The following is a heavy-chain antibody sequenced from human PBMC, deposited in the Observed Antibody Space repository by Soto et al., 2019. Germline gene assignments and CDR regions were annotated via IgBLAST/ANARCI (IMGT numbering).Heavy chain of an antibody. CDR1: GISSSTYA. CDR3: AGRQQNYSYYGIDV. V-gene: IGHV3-30*03. D-gene: IGHD6-13*01. J-gene: IGHJ6*01. CDR2: ISQDGSVK. Sequence: QVPLVESGGGVVQPGRSLTVSCAASGISSSTYAMHWVRQAPGKGLEWVAVISQDGSVKYYADSVKGRFTISRDNPKNTMVLQMNSLGADDTAVYYCAGRQQNYSYYGIDVWGQGPTVTVSS.